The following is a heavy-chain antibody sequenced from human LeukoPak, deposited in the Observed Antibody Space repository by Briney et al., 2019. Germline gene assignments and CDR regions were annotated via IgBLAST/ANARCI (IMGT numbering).Heavy chain of an antibody. CDR2: INANSGTT. CDR1: GFAFSVYA. V-gene: IGHV3-20*04. D-gene: IGHD3-10*01. Sequence: GGSLRLSCAASGFAFSVYAMSWLRQPPGKGLEWVSTINANSGTTSYAASVRGHFTISRDNAKNSLYLQMNSLRAEGTALYYCARKGYYGSGTYLDYWGQGTLVTVSS. CDR3: ARKGYYGSGTYLDY. J-gene: IGHJ4*02.